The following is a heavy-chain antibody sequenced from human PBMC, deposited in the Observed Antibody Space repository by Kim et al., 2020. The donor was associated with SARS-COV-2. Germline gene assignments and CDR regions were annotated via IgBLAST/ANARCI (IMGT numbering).Heavy chain of an antibody. CDR1: GGSFSGYY. CDR3: ARGEVGYYYYYGMDV. V-gene: IGHV4-34*01. Sequence: SETLSLTCAVYGGSFSGYYWSWIRQPPGKGLEWIGEINHSGSTNYNPSLKSRVTISVDTSKNQFSLKLSSVTAADTAVYYCARGEVGYYYYYGMDVRGQGTTVTVSS. CDR2: INHSGST. J-gene: IGHJ6*02.